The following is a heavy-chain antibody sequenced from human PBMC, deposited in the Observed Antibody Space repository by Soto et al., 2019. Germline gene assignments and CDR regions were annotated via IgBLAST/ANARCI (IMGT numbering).Heavy chain of an antibody. V-gene: IGHV4-30-4*01. CDR1: GGSTGSGDYY. J-gene: IGHJ6*02. CDR3: ARAENIAAAATGYYHYYGLDV. CDR2: IYYSGST. Sequence: PSETLSLTCTVSGGSTGSGDYYWSWIRQPPGRGLEWIGHIYYSGSTNYTPSLKSRVTISVDTPKNQFSLKLSSVTAADTAVYYCARAENIAAAATGYYHYYGLDVWGLGTTVTVSS. D-gene: IGHD6-13*01.